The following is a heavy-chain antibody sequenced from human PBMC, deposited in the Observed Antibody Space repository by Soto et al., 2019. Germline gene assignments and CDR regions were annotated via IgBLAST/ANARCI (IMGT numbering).Heavy chain of an antibody. CDR3: GRDPSDSWSGYVEY. D-gene: IGHD3-3*01. Sequence: QVQLVESGGGVVQPGRSLRLSCAASGFTFRTYAMHWVRQSPGKGLEWVAVIAYDGSTEFYADSVKGRFSISRDNSKNTLYLQMTSLTAEDTAVYYCGRDPSDSWSGYVEYWGQGTLVTVSS. J-gene: IGHJ4*02. CDR2: IAYDGSTE. CDR1: GFTFRTYA. V-gene: IGHV3-30-3*01.